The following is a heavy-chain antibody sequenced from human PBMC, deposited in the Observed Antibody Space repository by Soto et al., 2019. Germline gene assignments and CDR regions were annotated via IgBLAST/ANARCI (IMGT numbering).Heavy chain of an antibody. Sequence: GGSLRLSCAASGFTFSSYVMHWVRQAPGKGLEWVAVISYDGSNKYYADSVKGRFTISRDNSKNTLYLQMNSLRAEDTAVYYCARGDIVVVTAMGYFDLWGRGTLVTVSS. J-gene: IGHJ2*01. CDR2: ISYDGSNK. D-gene: IGHD2-21*02. CDR3: ARGDIVVVTAMGYFDL. V-gene: IGHV3-30-3*01. CDR1: GFTFSSYV.